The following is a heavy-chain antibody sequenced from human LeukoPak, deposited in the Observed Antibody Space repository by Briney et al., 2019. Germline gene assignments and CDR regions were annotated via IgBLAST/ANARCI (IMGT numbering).Heavy chain of an antibody. V-gene: IGHV4-59*08. CDR2: IYYSGST. J-gene: IGHJ3*02. D-gene: IGHD3-10*01. Sequence: SETLSLTCTVSGGSISSYYWSWIRQPPGKGLEWIGYIYYSGSTNYNPSLKSRVTISVDTSKNQFSLKLSSVTAADTAVCYCARRVTMVRGDAFDIWGQGTMVTVSS. CDR3: ARRVTMVRGDAFDI. CDR1: GGSISSYY.